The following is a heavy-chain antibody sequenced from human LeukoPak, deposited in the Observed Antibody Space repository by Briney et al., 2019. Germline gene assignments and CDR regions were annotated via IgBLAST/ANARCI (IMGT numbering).Heavy chain of an antibody. CDR1: GFTFSSYA. V-gene: IGHV3-23*01. D-gene: IGHD3-9*01. Sequence: LSGGSLRLSCAASGFTFSSYAMSWVRQAPGKGLEGVSAISGSGGSTYYADSVKGRFTISRDNSKNTLYLQMNSRIAGDTAVYYCAKDGAHYDILPGYSDWFDPWGQGTLVTVSS. J-gene: IGHJ5*02. CDR2: ISGSGGST. CDR3: AKDGAHYDILPGYSDWFDP.